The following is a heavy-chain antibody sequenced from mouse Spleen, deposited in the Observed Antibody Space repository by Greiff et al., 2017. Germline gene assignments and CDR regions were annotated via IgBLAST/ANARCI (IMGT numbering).Heavy chain of an antibody. D-gene: IGHD4-1*01. CDR2: ISGGGSYT. V-gene: IGHV5-9-2*01. Sequence: EVQVVESGGGLVKPGGSLKLSCAASGFTFSSYGMSWVRQTPEKRLEWVATISGGGSYTYYPDSVKGRFTISRDNAKNNLYLQMSSLRSEDTALYYCARNWDERIDYWGQGTTLTVSS. CDR1: GFTFSSYG. J-gene: IGHJ2*01. CDR3: ARNWDERIDY.